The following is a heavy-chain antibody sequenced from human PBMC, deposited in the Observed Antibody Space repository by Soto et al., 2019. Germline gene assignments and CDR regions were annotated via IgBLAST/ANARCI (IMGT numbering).Heavy chain of an antibody. CDR1: GFTFSSYG. D-gene: IGHD4-17*01. CDR3: ARDSADYGDFPDYGMDV. CDR2: IWYDGSNK. Sequence: GGSLRLSCAASGFTFSSYGMHWVRQAPGKGLEWVAVIWYDGSNKYYADSVKGRFTISRDNSKNTLYLQMNSLRAEDTAVYYCARDSADYGDFPDYGMDVWGQGTTVTVSS. V-gene: IGHV3-33*01. J-gene: IGHJ6*02.